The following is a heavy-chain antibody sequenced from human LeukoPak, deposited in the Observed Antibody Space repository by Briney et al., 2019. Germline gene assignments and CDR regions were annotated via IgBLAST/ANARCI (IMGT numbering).Heavy chain of an antibody. D-gene: IGHD5-18*01. CDR3: AREGSGNTAMAAPDY. J-gene: IGHJ4*02. CDR1: GGSISSSSYF. CDR2: IYYSGST. V-gene: IGHV4-39*02. Sequence: SETLSLTCTVSGGSISSSSYFWGWIRQPPGKGLEWIGSIYYSGSTYYNPSLKNRVTISVDTSKNQFSLKLSSVTAADTAVYYCAREGSGNTAMAAPDYWGQGTLVTVSS.